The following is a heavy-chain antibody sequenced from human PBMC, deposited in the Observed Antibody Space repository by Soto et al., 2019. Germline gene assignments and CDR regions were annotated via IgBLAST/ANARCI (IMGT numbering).Heavy chain of an antibody. J-gene: IGHJ5*02. CDR2: IYYSGST. D-gene: IGHD4-17*01. CDR1: GGSISSSSYY. V-gene: IGHV4-39*01. Sequence: QLQLQESGPGLVKPSETLSLTCTVSGGSISSSSYYWGWIRQPPGKGLEWIGSIYYSGSTYYNPSLKSRVTLAVDTSKNQFSLMLRSVHAADTAVYYWERHAGYGDANWFHPWGQVTLVTVSS. CDR3: ERHAGYGDANWFHP.